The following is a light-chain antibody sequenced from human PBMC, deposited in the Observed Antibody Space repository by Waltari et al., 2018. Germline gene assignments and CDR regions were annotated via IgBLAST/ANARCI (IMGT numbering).Light chain of an antibody. CDR1: QVINNY. CDR2: AAF. Sequence: DIQMTQSPSSLSASVGDRVTIAWRASQVINNYLAWFQQKPGKAPKPLIYAAFHLRSGVPSRLSGSGSGTDFTLTISSLQIEDLAIYYCQQYSTNPPTIGQGTRLEI. CDR3: QQYSTNPPT. V-gene: IGKV1-16*01. J-gene: IGKJ5*01.